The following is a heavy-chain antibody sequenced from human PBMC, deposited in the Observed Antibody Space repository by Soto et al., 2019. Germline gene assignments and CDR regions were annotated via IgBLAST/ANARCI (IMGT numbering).Heavy chain of an antibody. Sequence: ASVKVSCKASGGTFSSYAISWVRQAPGQGLEWMGGIIPIFGTANYAQKFQGRVTITADESTSTAYMELSSLRSEDTAVYYCARASIGFDYYDISGYYSEYNWFDPWGQGTLVTVSS. CDR3: ARASIGFDYYDISGYYSEYNWFDP. CDR2: IIPIFGTA. V-gene: IGHV1-69*13. D-gene: IGHD3-22*01. J-gene: IGHJ5*02. CDR1: GGTFSSYA.